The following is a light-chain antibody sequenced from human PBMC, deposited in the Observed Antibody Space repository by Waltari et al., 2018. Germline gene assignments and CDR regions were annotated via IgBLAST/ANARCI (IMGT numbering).Light chain of an antibody. CDR3: QQYYAYPGT. CDR1: QGISSY. V-gene: IGKV1-8*01. Sequence: AIRMTQSPSSLSASTGDRVTITCRASQGISSYLGWYQQKPGKVPKLLIYAGSTLQSGVPSRFSGSGFVTDFTLTISCLQSEDFATYSCQQYYAYPGTFGQGTKVEI. J-gene: IGKJ1*01. CDR2: AGS.